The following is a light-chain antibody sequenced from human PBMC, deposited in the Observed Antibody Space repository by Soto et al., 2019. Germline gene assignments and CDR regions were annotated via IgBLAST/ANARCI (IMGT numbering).Light chain of an antibody. CDR3: HPSYNGRT. J-gene: IGKJ1*01. V-gene: IGKV1-39*01. CDR1: QSIDCY. CDR2: AAS. Sequence: DIQMTQSPSTLSASVGDRVTITFSSSQSIDCYLNWYQQKQGEAPNRLIYAASSLHSGVRSRFSDSGSGTGFTLPISSLKPDDVATYFWHPSYNGRTFGQGTNVEI.